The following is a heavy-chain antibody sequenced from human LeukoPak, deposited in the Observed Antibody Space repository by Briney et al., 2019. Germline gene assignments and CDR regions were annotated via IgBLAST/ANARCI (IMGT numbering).Heavy chain of an antibody. CDR2: IYHSGST. CDR1: GYSISSGYY. Sequence: SETLSLTCAVSGYSISSGYYWGWIRQPPGKGLEWIGSIYHSGSTYYNPSLKSRVTISVDTSKNQFSLKLSSVTAVDTAVYYCALSTGYGGAFDIWGQGTMVTVSS. D-gene: IGHD1-1*01. CDR3: ALSTGYGGAFDI. J-gene: IGHJ3*02. V-gene: IGHV4-38-2*01.